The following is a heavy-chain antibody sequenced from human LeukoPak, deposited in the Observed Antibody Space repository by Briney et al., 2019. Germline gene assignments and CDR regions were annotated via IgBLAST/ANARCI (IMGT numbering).Heavy chain of an antibody. CDR2: ISYDGSNK. CDR1: GFTFSSYA. J-gene: IGHJ6*04. CDR3: ASDYGDYGVIYYYGMDV. Sequence: GRSLRLSCAASGFTFSSYAMHWVRQAPGKGLEWVAVISYDGSNKYYADSVKGRFTISRDNSKNTLYLQMNSLRAEDTAVYYCASDYGDYGVIYYYGMDVRGKGTTVTVSS. D-gene: IGHD4-17*01. V-gene: IGHV3-30*04.